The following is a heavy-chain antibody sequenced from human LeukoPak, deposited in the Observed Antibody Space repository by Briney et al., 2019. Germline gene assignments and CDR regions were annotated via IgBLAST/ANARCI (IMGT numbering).Heavy chain of an antibody. CDR1: GFTFSSYG. J-gene: IGHJ4*02. D-gene: IGHD1-14*01. CDR2: ISDSGGST. CDR3: AKRFLRQQPHSGLDY. V-gene: IGHV3-23*01. Sequence: GGSLRLSCAASGFTFSSYGMSWVRQAPGKGLEWVSAISDSGGSTYYADSVKGRLTIYRDNSKHPLYLQMNSLRAEDTAVYYCAKRFLRQQPHSGLDYWGQGTLVTVSS.